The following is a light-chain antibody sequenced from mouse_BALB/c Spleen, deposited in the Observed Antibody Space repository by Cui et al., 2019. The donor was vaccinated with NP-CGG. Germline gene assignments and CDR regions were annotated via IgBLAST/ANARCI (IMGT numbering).Light chain of an antibody. J-gene: IGLJ1*01. CDR1: TGAVTTSNY. CDR3: ALWYSNNWV. V-gene: IGLV1*01. CDR2: GTN. Sequence: QAVLKHEPPHTTSPGETVTLTCRSSTGAVTTSNYANWVQEKPNHLFTGLIGGTNNRAPGVPARFSGSLIGDKAALTITGAQTEDEAIYFCALWYSNNWVFGGGTKLTVL.